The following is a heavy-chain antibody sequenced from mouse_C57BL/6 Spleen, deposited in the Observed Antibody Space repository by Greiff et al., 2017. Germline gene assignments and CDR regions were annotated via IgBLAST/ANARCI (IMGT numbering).Heavy chain of an antibody. V-gene: IGHV1-59*01. CDR2: IDPSDSYT. D-gene: IGHD2-5*01. Sequence: QVQLQQPGAELVRPGTSVKLSCKASGYTFTSYWMHWVKQRPGQGLEWIGVIDPSDSYTNYNQKFKGKATLTVDTSSSTAYMQLSSLTSEDSAVYYCARSGYSNYVYYFDYWGQGTTLTVSS. CDR3: ARSGYSNYVYYFDY. CDR1: GYTFTSYW. J-gene: IGHJ2*01.